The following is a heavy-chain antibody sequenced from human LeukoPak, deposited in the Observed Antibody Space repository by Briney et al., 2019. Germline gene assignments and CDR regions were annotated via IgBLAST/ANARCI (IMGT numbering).Heavy chain of an antibody. V-gene: IGHV4-38-2*02. CDR2: IYHSGGT. J-gene: IGHJ4*02. CDR1: GYSINSGYT. Sequence: SETLSLTCTVSGYSINSGYTWGWIRQPPGKGLEWIGNIYHSGGTYYNPSLTSRVTISVDTSKNQFSLKLTSVTAADTAVYYWAREKVGGAKYWGQGTLVPVPS. D-gene: IGHD3-16*01. CDR3: AREKVGGAKY.